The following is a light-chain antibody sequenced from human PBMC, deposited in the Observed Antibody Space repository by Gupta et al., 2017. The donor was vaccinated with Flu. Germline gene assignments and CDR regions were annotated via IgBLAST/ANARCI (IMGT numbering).Light chain of an antibody. V-gene: IGKV1-5*03. CDR1: QSISSR. J-gene: IGKJ2*01. CDR3: QPYKRDRYT. CDR2: KAS. Sequence: DIQVTTSPSTLSASVGDRVTITCRASQSISSRLAWYQQKPGKAPKLLIYKASSLESGVPSRCSGSGSGTEFTLTIRSLQPDDVETYERQPYKRDRYTFGQGTKLEIK.